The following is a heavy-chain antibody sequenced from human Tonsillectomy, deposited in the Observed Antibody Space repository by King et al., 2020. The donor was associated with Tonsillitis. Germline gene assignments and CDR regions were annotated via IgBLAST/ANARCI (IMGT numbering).Heavy chain of an antibody. V-gene: IGHV3-23*03. CDR2: IYSGGSST. CDR3: AKGGYSCAIYYFDY. D-gene: IGHD5-18*01. Sequence: VQLVESGGGLVQPGGSLRLSCAASGFTFSSYAMSWVRQAPGKGLEWVSVIYSGGSSTYYADSVKGRFTISRDNSKNTLYLQMNSLRAEDTAVYYCAKGGYSCAIYYFDYWGQGTLVTVSS. J-gene: IGHJ4*02. CDR1: GFTFSSYA.